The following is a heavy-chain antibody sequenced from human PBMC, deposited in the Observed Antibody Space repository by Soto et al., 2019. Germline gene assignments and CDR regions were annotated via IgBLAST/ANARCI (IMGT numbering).Heavy chain of an antibody. CDR1: GFTFSSYA. CDR3: SKCQYSSPPGAFDI. D-gene: IGHD6-6*01. J-gene: IGHJ3*02. V-gene: IGHV3-23*01. Sequence: GGSLRLSWAASGFTFSSYAMSWVRQAPGKGLEWVSAISGRGGSTYYADSVKGRFTISRDTSKNTLYLQINSLRAEDTAVYYCSKCQYSSPPGAFDIWGQGTMVTVSS. CDR2: ISGRGGST.